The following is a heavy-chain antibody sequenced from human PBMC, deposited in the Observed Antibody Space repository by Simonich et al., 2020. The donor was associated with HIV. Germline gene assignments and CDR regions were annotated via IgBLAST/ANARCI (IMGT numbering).Heavy chain of an antibody. D-gene: IGHD2-2*01. CDR2: INHSGST. CDR3: ARGFYQRLYYFDY. CDR1: GGSFMGYY. J-gene: IGHJ4*02. V-gene: IGHV4-34*01. Sequence: QVQLQQWGAGLLQPSATLSLTCAVYGGSFMGYYWSWIRQPPRKGQEWIGEINHSGSTNYNPSLKSRVTISVDTSKNQFSLKLSSVTAADTAVYYCARGFYQRLYYFDYWGQGTLVTVSS.